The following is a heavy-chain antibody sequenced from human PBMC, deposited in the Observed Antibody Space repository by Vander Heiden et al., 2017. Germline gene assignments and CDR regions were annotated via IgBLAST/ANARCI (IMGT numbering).Heavy chain of an antibody. V-gene: IGHV1-24*01. CDR1: GYSLPEFS. Sequence: QVHLVHSGAEVTKPAASVKVSRQVSGYSLPEFSVPRVRLAPGKGPEWMEGFDPEHDEVIYAQKFQGRVTMTEDTSTDTAYMELSSLRSEDTAVYYCATDLITMVRGVIQNGWFDPWGQGTPVTVSS. CDR2: FDPEHDEV. D-gene: IGHD3-10*01. J-gene: IGHJ5*02. CDR3: ATDLITMVRGVIQNGWFDP.